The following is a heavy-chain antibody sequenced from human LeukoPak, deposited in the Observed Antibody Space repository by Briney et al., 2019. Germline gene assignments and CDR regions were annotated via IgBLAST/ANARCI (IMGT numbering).Heavy chain of an antibody. CDR1: GVSITTSGYY. D-gene: IGHD3-22*01. V-gene: IGHV4-39*07. Sequence: SETLSLTCTISGVSITTSGYYWAWIRQSPGKGLEWIGTFFYRGNTDYNPSLKSRVSLSVDASKNQFSLKLSSVTAADTAVYYCARGLRDYYDRSGYYIWGQGTLVTVSS. CDR2: FFYRGNT. CDR3: ARGLRDYYDRSGYYI. J-gene: IGHJ4*02.